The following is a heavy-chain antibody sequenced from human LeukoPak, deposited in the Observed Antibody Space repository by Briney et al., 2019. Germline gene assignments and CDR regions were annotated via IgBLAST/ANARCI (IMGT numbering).Heavy chain of an antibody. V-gene: IGHV1-58*01. J-gene: IGHJ4*02. Sequence: SVKVSCKASGFTFTSSAVQWVRQARGQRLEWIGWIVVGSGNTNYAQKFQERVTITRDMSTSTAYMELSSLRSEDTAVYYCAAEALRGGSYFTIDWGQGTLVTVSS. CDR1: GFTFTSSA. CDR3: AAEALRGGSYFTID. CDR2: IVVGSGNT. D-gene: IGHD1-26*01.